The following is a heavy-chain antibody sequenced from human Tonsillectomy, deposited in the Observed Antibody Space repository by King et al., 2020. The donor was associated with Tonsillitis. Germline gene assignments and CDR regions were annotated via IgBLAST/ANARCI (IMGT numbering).Heavy chain of an antibody. CDR2: ISSNGGSI. CDR1: GFTFSSYA. V-gene: IGHV3-64*01. Sequence: VQLVESGGGLVQPGGSLRLSCAASGFTFSSYAMHWVRQAPGKGLEYVSAISSNGGSIYYANSVKGRFSISRDNSKNTLYLQMGSLRPEDMAVYYCARGGYSTGWYPAVFDYWGQGTLVTVSS. D-gene: IGHD6-19*01. J-gene: IGHJ4*02. CDR3: ARGGYSTGWYPAVFDY.